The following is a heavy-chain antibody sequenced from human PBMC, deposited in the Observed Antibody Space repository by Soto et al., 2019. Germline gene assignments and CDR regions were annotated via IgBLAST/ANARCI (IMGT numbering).Heavy chain of an antibody. V-gene: IGHV1-3*05. D-gene: IGHD2-15*01. CDR3: ARGYCSGGGCPPGNY. CDR1: GYTFSNYQ. CDR2: INGGNGNT. J-gene: IGHJ4*02. Sequence: QAQLVQSGAEEEKPGASVKVSCRASGYTFSNYQIHWVRQAPGQRLEWMGWINGGNGNTRFSQRFQGRVTLTRDTSTSRVFMDLSSLRSDDTAVSYCARGYCSGGGCPPGNYRGQGTVVTVSS.